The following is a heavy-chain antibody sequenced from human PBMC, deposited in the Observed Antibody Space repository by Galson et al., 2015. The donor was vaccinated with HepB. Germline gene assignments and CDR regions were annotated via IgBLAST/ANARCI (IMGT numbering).Heavy chain of an antibody. CDR1: GFTFSDYY. J-gene: IGHJ4*02. CDR3: ARGPAGGADTAMVPPDY. D-gene: IGHD5-18*01. V-gene: IGHV3-11*06. Sequence: SLRLSCAASGFTFSDYYMSWIRQAPGKGLEWVSYISSSSSYTNYADSVKGRFTISRDNAKNSLYLQMNSLRAEDTAVYYCARGPAGGADTAMVPPDYWGQGTLVTVSS. CDR2: ISSSSSYT.